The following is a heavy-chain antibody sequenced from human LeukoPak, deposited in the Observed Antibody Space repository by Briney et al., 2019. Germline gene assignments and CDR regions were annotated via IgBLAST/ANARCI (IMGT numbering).Heavy chain of an antibody. Sequence: GASVKVPCKASGYTFTGYYMHWVRQATGQGLEWMGWMNPNSGNTGYAQKFQGRVTMTRNTSISTAYMELSSLRSEDTAVYYCARGPHGTGAYNWFDPWGQGTLVTVSS. CDR3: ARGPHGTGAYNWFDP. J-gene: IGHJ5*02. V-gene: IGHV1-8*02. CDR2: MNPNSGNT. D-gene: IGHD3-10*01. CDR1: GYTFTGYY.